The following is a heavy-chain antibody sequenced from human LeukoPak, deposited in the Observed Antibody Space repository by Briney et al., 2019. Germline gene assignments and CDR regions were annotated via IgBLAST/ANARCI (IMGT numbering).Heavy chain of an antibody. CDR3: ARRSTVIRGVLEEAFDY. D-gene: IGHD3-10*01. J-gene: IGHJ4*02. Sequence: GESLKISCKGSGNSFNNHFIGWVRQMPGKGLEWMGIIYPGDSETRYSPSFERLVTISADKSISTVYLQWSSLEASDTAMYYCARRSTVIRGVLEEAFDYWGQGTLVTVSS. CDR2: IYPGDSET. V-gene: IGHV5-51*01. CDR1: GNSFNNHF.